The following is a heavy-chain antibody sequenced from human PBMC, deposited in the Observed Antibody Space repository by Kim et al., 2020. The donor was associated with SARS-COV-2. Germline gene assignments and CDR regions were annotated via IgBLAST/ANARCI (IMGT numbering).Heavy chain of an antibody. Sequence: YADSMKVRFPISRDHAKNSLYLQINSLRAEVTALYYCAKDIRGSYSYFNYWGQGTLVTVSS. D-gene: IGHD1-26*01. CDR3: AKDIRGSYSYFNY. J-gene: IGHJ4*02. V-gene: IGHV3-9*01.